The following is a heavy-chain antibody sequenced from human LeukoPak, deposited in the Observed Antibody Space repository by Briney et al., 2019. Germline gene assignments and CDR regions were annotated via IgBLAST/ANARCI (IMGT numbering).Heavy chain of an antibody. V-gene: IGHV4-34*01. CDR2: INHSGST. CDR3: ARGAEISVAGKTEFDY. Sequence: SETLSLTCAVYGGSFSGYYWSWIRQPPGQGLEWIGEINHSGSTNYNPSLKSRVTIPVDTSKNQFSLKLGSVTAADTAVYYCARGAEISVAGKTEFDYWGQGTLVTVSS. D-gene: IGHD6-19*01. CDR1: GGSFSGYY. J-gene: IGHJ4*02.